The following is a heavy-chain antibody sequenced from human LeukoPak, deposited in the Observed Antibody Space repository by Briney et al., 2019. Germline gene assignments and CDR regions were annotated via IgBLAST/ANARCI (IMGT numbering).Heavy chain of an antibody. CDR2: ISAYDGNT. J-gene: IGHJ4*02. D-gene: IGHD4-11*01. V-gene: IGHV1-18*01. CDR1: GYIFSNYG. CDR3: ARQVDYRWYYFDY. Sequence: ASVKVSCKASGYIFSNYGFSWVRQAPGQGLEWMGWISAYDGNTNYVQSLQGRVTLTTDTSTSTAYMELRSLRSDDTAVYYCARQVDYRWYYFDYWGQGTLVTVSS.